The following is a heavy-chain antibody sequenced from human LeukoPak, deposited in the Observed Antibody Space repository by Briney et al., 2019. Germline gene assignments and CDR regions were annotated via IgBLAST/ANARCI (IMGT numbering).Heavy chain of an antibody. Sequence: SSETLSLTCAVYGGSFSGYYWSWIRQPPGKWLEWIGEINHSGSTNYNPSLKSRVTISVDTSKNQFSLKLSSVTAADTAVYYCARGPYYDFWSGYPSHYFDYWGQGTLVTVSS. J-gene: IGHJ4*02. V-gene: IGHV4-34*01. CDR2: INHSGST. CDR1: GGSFSGYY. D-gene: IGHD3-3*01. CDR3: ARGPYYDFWSGYPSHYFDY.